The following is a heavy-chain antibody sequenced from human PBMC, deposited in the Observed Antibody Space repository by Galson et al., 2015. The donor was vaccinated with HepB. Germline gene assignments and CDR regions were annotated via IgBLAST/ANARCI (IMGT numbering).Heavy chain of an antibody. D-gene: IGHD6-19*01. CDR3: ARDPDSSGWYLDDAFDI. J-gene: IGHJ3*02. CDR1: GGTFSSYT. Sequence: SVKVSCKASGGTFSSYTTSWVRQAPGQGLEWMGRIIPILGIANYAQKFQGRVTITADKSTSTAYMELSSLRSEDTAVYYCARDPDSSGWYLDDAFDIWGQGTMVTVSS. V-gene: IGHV1-69*04. CDR2: IIPILGIA.